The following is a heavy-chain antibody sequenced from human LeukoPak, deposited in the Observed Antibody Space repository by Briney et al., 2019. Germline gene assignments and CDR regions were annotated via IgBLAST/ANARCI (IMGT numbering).Heavy chain of an antibody. CDR3: AKDSGWGSAYYFDY. D-gene: IGHD3-16*01. CDR1: GFTFDDYT. Sequence: GGSLRLSCAASGFTFDDYTMHWVRHAPGKGLEWVSLISWDGGSTYYADSVKGRFTISRDNSKNSLYLQMNSLRTEDTALYYCAKDSGWGSAYYFDYWGQGTLVTVSS. CDR2: ISWDGGST. V-gene: IGHV3-43*01. J-gene: IGHJ4*02.